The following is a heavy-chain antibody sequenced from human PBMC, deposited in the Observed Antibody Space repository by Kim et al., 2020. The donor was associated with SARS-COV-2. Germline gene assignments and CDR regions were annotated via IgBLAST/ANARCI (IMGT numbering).Heavy chain of an antibody. CDR3: AKALTMVRDWRFDP. V-gene: IGHV4-34*01. D-gene: IGHD3-10*01. Sequence: SETLSLTCAVYGGSFSDYYWTWIRQPPGKGLEWIGEINHSGTTNYNPSLKSRVTISVDTSKHQFSLKLSSVTAADTAVYYCAKALTMVRDWRFDPWGQGTLVTVSS. J-gene: IGHJ5*02. CDR2: INHSGTT. CDR1: GGSFSDYY.